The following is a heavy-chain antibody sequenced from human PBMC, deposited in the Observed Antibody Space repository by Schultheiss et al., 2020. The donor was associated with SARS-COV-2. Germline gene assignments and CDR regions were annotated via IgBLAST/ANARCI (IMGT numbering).Heavy chain of an antibody. V-gene: IGHV3-48*04. CDR2: ISSSGSTI. CDR1: GFTFSSYS. J-gene: IGHJ4*02. CDR3: ARDSNWAFDY. D-gene: IGHD7-27*01. Sequence: GGSLRLSCAASGFTFSSYSMNWVRQAPGKGLEWVSYISSSGSTIYYADSMKGRFTISRDNAKNSLYLQMNSLRAEDTAVYYCARDSNWAFDYWGQGTLVTVSS.